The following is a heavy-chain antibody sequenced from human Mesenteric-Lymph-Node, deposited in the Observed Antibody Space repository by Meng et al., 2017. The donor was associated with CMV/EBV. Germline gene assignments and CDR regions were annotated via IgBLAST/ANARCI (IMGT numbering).Heavy chain of an antibody. V-gene: IGHV3-48*04. CDR3: ARDGGDYYADY. Sequence: GESLKISCAASGFTFSSYGMNWVRQAPGKGLEWVSYISSSGSTIYYADSVKGRFTISRDNAKNSLYLQMNSLRAEDTAVYYCARDGGDYYADYWGQGTLVTVSS. CDR2: ISSSGSTI. CDR1: GFTFSSYG. D-gene: IGHD3-10*01. J-gene: IGHJ4*02.